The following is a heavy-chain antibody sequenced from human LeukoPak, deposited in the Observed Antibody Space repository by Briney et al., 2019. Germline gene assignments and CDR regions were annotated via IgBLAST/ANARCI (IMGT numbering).Heavy chain of an antibody. CDR3: AREGPIVGATHLVDY. D-gene: IGHD1-26*01. J-gene: IGHJ4*02. CDR1: GYTFTDYY. V-gene: IGHV1-2*02. Sequence: GASVKVSYKASGYTFTDYYMHWVRQAPGQGLEWMGWINPNSGGTNYAQKFQGRVTMTRDTSISTAYMELSRLRSDDTAVYYCAREGPIVGATHLVDYWAQGTLVTVSS. CDR2: INPNSGGT.